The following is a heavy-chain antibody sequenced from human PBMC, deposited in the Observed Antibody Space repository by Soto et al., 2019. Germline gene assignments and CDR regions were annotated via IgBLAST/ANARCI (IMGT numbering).Heavy chain of an antibody. CDR1: GFTFSSYA. CDR3: AKHQHRRGWYSPFDY. Sequence: GGSLSLSCAASGFTFSSYAMSWVRQAPGKGLEWVSAISGSGGSTYYADSVKGRFTISRDNSKNTLYLQMNSLRAEDTAVYYCAKHQHRRGWYSPFDYWGLGTLVTVSA. J-gene: IGHJ4*01. D-gene: IGHD6-19*01. CDR2: ISGSGGST. V-gene: IGHV3-23*01.